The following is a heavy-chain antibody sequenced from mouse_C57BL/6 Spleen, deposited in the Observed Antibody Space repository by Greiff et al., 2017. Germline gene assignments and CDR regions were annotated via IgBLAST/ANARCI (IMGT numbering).Heavy chain of an antibody. D-gene: IGHD1-1*01. Sequence: QVQLQQPGAELVRPGSSVKLSCKASGYTFTSYWMHWVKQRPIQGLEWIGNIDPSDSETPYNQKFKNKATLTVDKSSRTAYLQLSSLTSEDSAVYYWARSGITTVVAGFDYWGQGTTLTVSS. CDR3: ARSGITTVVAGFDY. CDR2: IDPSDSET. CDR1: GYTFTSYW. J-gene: IGHJ2*01. V-gene: IGHV1-52*01.